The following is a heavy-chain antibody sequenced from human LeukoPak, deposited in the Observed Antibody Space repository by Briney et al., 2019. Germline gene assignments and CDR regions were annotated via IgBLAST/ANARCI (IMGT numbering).Heavy chain of an antibody. Sequence: GGSLRLPCAASGFTFSDYYMSWIRQAPGKGLEWVSYISSSSSYTNYADSVKGRFTISRDNAKNSLYLQMNSLRAEDTAVYYCAKVSLDWLLDPWGQGTLVTVSS. V-gene: IGHV3-11*06. J-gene: IGHJ5*02. CDR1: GFTFSDYY. CDR2: ISSSSSYT. CDR3: AKVSLDWLLDP. D-gene: IGHD3-9*01.